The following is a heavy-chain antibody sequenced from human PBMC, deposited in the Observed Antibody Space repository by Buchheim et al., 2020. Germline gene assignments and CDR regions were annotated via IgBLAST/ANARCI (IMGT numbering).Heavy chain of an antibody. D-gene: IGHD4-23*01. CDR2: ISYDGSNK. J-gene: IGHJ4*02. V-gene: IGHV3-30*18. CDR3: AKGGFYSVTPGDY. CDR1: GFTFSSYG. Sequence: QVQLVESGGGVVQPGRSLRLSCAASGFTFSSYGMHWVRQAPGKGLEWVAVISYDGSNKYYADSVKGRFTISRDNSENTLYLQMNSLRAEDTAVYYCAKGGFYSVTPGDYWGQGTL.